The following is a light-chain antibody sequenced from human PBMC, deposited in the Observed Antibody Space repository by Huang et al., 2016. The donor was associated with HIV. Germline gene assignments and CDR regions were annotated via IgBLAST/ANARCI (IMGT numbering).Light chain of an antibody. CDR2: DAS. J-gene: IGKJ4*01. CDR3: QQYDNLPLT. Sequence: DIVMTQSPSSLSASVGDRVTITCQASQDITNYLNWYQQRPGKAPKVLIYDASSLETGVPSRFSGSGSGKEFTFPISSLQPEDTATYYCQQYDNLPLTFGGGTKVEIK. CDR1: QDITNY. V-gene: IGKV1-33*01.